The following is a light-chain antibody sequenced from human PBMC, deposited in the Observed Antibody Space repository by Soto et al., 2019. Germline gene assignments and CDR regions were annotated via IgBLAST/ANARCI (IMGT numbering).Light chain of an antibody. Sequence: EVVMSQSPVTLSVSPGERATLSCRASQSVTNSYLAWYQQKPGQAPRLLIFGASTRAAGIPARFSGSGSGTEFTLTISSLQSEDFAVYYCHQYSNWPLTFGGGTKAAIK. CDR1: QSVTNSY. CDR3: HQYSNWPLT. CDR2: GAS. V-gene: IGKV3-15*01. J-gene: IGKJ4*01.